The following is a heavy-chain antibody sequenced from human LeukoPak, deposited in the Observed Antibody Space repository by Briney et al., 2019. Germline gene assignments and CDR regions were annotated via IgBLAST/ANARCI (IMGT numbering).Heavy chain of an antibody. V-gene: IGHV3-23*01. CDR3: ARDGGSAWFLDY. D-gene: IGHD6-19*01. CDR1: GFTFSSYA. J-gene: IGHJ4*02. Sequence: GGSLLLSCAASGFTFSSYAMSWVRQAPGKGLEWVSAISGSGGSTYYADSVKGRFTITRDNAKNSLYLQMNGLRAEDTAVYYCARDGGSAWFLDYWGQGTLVTDSS. CDR2: ISGSGGST.